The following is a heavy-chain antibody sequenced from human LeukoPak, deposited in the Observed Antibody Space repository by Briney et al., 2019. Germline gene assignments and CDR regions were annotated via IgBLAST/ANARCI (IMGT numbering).Heavy chain of an antibody. J-gene: IGHJ6*03. CDR2: IYVTGT. CDR1: GGSIGTYY. V-gene: IGHV4-59*08. Sequence: PSETLSLTCTVSGGSIGTYYWIWVRQSPGTGLEWIGYIYVTGTRYNPYLQSQVTISVDRSRNQFFLKMTSVTAADTAVYYCARHIGGGIEDMDVWGRGTKVTVSS. CDR3: ARHIGGGIEDMDV. D-gene: IGHD3-16*02.